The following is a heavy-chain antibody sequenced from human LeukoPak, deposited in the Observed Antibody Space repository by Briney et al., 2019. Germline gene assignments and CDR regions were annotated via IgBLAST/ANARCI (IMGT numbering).Heavy chain of an antibody. Sequence: PSETLSLTCTVSGYSISSGYYWGWIRQPPGKGLEWIGSIYHSGSTYYNPSLKSRVTISVDTSKNQFSLKLSSVTAADTAVYYCARGTPTYYWGQGTLVTVSS. CDR1: GYSISSGYY. V-gene: IGHV4-38-2*02. J-gene: IGHJ4*02. CDR3: ARGTPTYY. CDR2: IYHSGST.